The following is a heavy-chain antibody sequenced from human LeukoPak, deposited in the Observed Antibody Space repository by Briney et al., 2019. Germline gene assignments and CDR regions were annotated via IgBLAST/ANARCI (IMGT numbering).Heavy chain of an antibody. V-gene: IGHV3-7*03. CDR3: ARDIVVVLAATARFDY. CDR1: GFTFSKYG. Sequence: GGSLRLSCAASGFTFSKYGMHWVRQAPGKGLEWVANIKQDGSEKYYVDSVKGRFTISRDNAQNSLYLQMNSLRAEDTAVYYCARDIVVVLAATARFDYWGQGTLVTVSP. D-gene: IGHD2-15*01. J-gene: IGHJ4*02. CDR2: IKQDGSEK.